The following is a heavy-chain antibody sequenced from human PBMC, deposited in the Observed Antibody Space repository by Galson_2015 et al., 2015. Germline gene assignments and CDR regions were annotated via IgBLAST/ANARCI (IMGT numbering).Heavy chain of an antibody. J-gene: IGHJ6*02. CDR3: AKGRDGYNYQHYYYGMNV. V-gene: IGHV3-23*01. Sequence: SLRLSCAASGFTFSSYAMSWVRQAPGKGLEWVSAISDSGGSTYYADSVKGRFTISRDNSKNTLYLQMNSPRAEDTALYYCAKGRDGYNYQHYYYGMNVWGQGTTVTVSS. D-gene: IGHD5-24*01. CDR1: GFTFSSYA. CDR2: ISDSGGST.